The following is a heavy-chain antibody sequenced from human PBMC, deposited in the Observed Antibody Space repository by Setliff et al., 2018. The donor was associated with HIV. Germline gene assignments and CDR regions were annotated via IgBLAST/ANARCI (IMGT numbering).Heavy chain of an antibody. J-gene: IGHJ4*02. V-gene: IGHV4-31*03. CDR2: INDSGNT. Sequence: TLSLTCTVSGGSITSGGYYWSWIRQHPGKGLEWIGEINDSGNTNFNPSLKSRVTISVDTSKNQFSLKLSSVTAADTAVYYCARRSGWYDYWGQGTLVTVSS. CDR3: ARRSGWYDY. CDR1: GGSITSGGYY. D-gene: IGHD6-19*01.